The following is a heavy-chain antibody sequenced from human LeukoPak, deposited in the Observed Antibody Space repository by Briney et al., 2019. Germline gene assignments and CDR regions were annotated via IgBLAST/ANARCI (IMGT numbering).Heavy chain of an antibody. D-gene: IGHD3-22*01. CDR1: GFTFDDYA. CDR2: ISWNSGSI. J-gene: IGHJ4*02. CDR3: AREYYYDSSGYYYGVGY. V-gene: IGHV3-9*01. Sequence: GRSLRLSCAASGFTFDDYAMHWVRQAPGKGLEWVSGISWNSGSIGYADSVKGRFTISRDNSKNTLYLQMNSLRAEDTAVYYCAREYYYDSSGYYYGVGYWGQGTLVTVSS.